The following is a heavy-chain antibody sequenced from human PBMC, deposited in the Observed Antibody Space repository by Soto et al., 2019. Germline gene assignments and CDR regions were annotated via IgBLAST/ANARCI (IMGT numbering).Heavy chain of an antibody. Sequence: ESGGGLAQPGGSLRLSCAASGLTFSSYWMTWVRQAPGKGLEWVANIKQDGSEKYYVDSVKGRFTISRDNAKNSLYLQMNNLRVEDTDVYYCARGEAIGDDPWGHGTLVTVSS. V-gene: IGHV3-7*01. CDR1: GLTFSSYW. CDR3: ARGEAIGDDP. D-gene: IGHD3-10*01. CDR2: IKQDGSEK. J-gene: IGHJ5*02.